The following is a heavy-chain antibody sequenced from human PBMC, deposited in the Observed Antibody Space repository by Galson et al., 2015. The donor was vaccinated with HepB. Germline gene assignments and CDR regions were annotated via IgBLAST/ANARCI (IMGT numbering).Heavy chain of an antibody. D-gene: IGHD2-15*01. Sequence: SLRLSCAASGFTFSSYSMNWVRQAPGKGLEWVSSISSSSSYIYYADSVKGRFTISRDNAKNSLYLQMNSLRAEDTAVYYCARVEHVLGYCSGGSCPTHAFDIWGQGTMVTVSS. J-gene: IGHJ3*02. CDR3: ARVEHVLGYCSGGSCPTHAFDI. CDR1: GFTFSSYS. V-gene: IGHV3-21*01. CDR2: ISSSSSYI.